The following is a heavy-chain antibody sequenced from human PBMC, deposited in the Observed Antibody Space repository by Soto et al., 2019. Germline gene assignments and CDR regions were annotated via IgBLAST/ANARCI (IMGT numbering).Heavy chain of an antibody. CDR1: GFTFSNAW. J-gene: IGHJ4*02. V-gene: IGHV3-15*01. Sequence: GESLKISCAASGFTFSNAWMTWVRQAPGKGLEWVGRIKSKTDGGTTGYAAPVKGRFTISRDDSKNTLFLQMNSLKTEDTAVYYCTTVDYDTSGYWLDYWGQGTLVTVSS. CDR2: IKSKTDGGTT. D-gene: IGHD3-22*01. CDR3: TTVDYDTSGYWLDY.